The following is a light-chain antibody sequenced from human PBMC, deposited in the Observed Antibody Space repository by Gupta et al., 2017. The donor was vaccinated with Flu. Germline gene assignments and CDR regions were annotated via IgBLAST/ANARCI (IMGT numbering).Light chain of an antibody. CDR3: LQNNSFPPT. J-gene: IGKJ4*01. CDR1: QGISSD. Sequence: DIQMPRFPFSRSASVGDRVTIPCRAGQGISSDLAWYQQRPGEAPKRLIFDASHLQSGVPSRFSGSGSGTEFTLTITSLQPEDFATYFCLQNNSFPPTFGGGTKLEIK. CDR2: DAS. V-gene: IGKV1-17*01.